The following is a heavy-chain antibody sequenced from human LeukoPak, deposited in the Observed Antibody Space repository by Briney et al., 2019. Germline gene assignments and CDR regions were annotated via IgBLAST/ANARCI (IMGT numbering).Heavy chain of an antibody. CDR1: GFTFSSYG. D-gene: IGHD4-23*01. Sequence: PGGSLRLSCAASGFTFSSYGMHWVRQAPGKGLEWVAVIWYDGSNKYYADSVKGRFTISRDNSKNTLYLQMNSLRAEDTAVYYCARGASLRWQIVGSVNYFDYWGQGTLVTVSS. V-gene: IGHV3-33*01. J-gene: IGHJ4*02. CDR2: IWYDGSNK. CDR3: ARGASLRWQIVGSVNYFDY.